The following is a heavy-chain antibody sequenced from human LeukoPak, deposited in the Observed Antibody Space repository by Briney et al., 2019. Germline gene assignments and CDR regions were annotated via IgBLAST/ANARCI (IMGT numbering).Heavy chain of an antibody. D-gene: IGHD3-3*01. V-gene: IGHV4-59*01. J-gene: IGHJ4*02. CDR2: IYYSGST. Sequence: SETLSLTCTVSGGSISSYYWSWIRQPPRKQLEWIGQIYYSGSTNYNPSLKSRVTISVDTSKNQFSLKLSSVTAADTAVYYCASRSSIWSGYQDTLYYFDSWGQGTLVTVSS. CDR3: ASRSSIWSGYQDTLYYFDS. CDR1: GGSISSYY.